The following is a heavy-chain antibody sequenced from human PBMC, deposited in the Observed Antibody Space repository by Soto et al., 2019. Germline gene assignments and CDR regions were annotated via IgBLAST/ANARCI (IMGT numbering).Heavy chain of an antibody. CDR2: VIPMFAKA. D-gene: IGHD3-22*01. CDR3: ARCHSDSSGPGYLDS. Sequence: QVRLVQSEAEVKKAGSSVKVSCKASGGTFISDAVTWVRQAPGQGLEWMGGVIPMFAKANYAQKFQGRATISADKATSTVYMELHSLKSEDTAVYYCARCHSDSSGPGYLDSWGQGTLVTVTS. J-gene: IGHJ4*02. V-gene: IGHV1-69*06. CDR1: GGTFISDA.